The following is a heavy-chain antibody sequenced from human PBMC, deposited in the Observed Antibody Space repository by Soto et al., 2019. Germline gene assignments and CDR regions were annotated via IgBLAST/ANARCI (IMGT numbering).Heavy chain of an antibody. V-gene: IGHV3-74*01. Sequence: GSLRLSCAASGFTFSSYWMHWVRQAPGKGLVWVSRINSDGSSTSYADSVKGRFTISRDNAKNTLYLQMNSLRAEDTAVYYCASPIYDYVWGSYRYWGQGTLVTVSS. CDR1: GFTFSSYW. CDR2: INSDGSST. CDR3: ASPIYDYVWGSYRY. J-gene: IGHJ4*02. D-gene: IGHD3-16*02.